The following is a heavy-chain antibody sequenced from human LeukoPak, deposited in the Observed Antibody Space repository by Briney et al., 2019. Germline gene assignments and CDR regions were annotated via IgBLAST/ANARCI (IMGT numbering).Heavy chain of an antibody. Sequence: GGSLRLSCAASGFTFSIFGMHWVRQAPGMGLEWVALMSNDGVNRYYADSVKGRFTISRDNSKNTLYLQMNSLRAEDTALYYCAKERGYSGYFDYWGQGTLVTVSS. J-gene: IGHJ4*02. CDR1: GFTFSIFG. CDR2: MSNDGVNR. D-gene: IGHD5-12*01. CDR3: AKERGYSGYFDY. V-gene: IGHV3-30*18.